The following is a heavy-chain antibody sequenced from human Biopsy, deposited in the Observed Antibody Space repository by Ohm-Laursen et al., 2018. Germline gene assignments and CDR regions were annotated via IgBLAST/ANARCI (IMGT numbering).Heavy chain of an antibody. J-gene: IGHJ2*01. CDR2: ITFDGSGE. CDR1: GFTFGSYG. Sequence: SLRLSCAASGFTFGSYGMHWVRQAPGKGLEWLAVITFDGSGEYYADSLQGRFTISRDNHKNTVDLQMNTLRPEDTAVYFCARDGKRWDYTTYFSWHFDLWGRGTLVTVSP. D-gene: IGHD4-11*01. CDR3: ARDGKRWDYTTYFSWHFDL. V-gene: IGHV3-30*03.